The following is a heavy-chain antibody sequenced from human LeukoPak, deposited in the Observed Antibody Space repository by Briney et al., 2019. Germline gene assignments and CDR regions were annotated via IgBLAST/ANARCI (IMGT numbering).Heavy chain of an antibody. CDR1: GFTFRSYA. CDR2: ISSSGGTT. CDR3: AFRGSYYKFDY. V-gene: IGHV3-23*01. D-gene: IGHD1-26*01. J-gene: IGHJ4*02. Sequence: AGGSLRLSCAASGFTFRSYAMNWVRRAPGKGLEWVSVISSSGGTTYYADSVKGRFTIARDKSKNTVYLQMNSLRAEDTAVYHCAFRGSYYKFDYWGQGTLVTVSS.